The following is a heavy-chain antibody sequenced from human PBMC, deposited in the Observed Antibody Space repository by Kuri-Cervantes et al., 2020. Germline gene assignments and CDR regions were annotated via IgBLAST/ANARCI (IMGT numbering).Heavy chain of an antibody. J-gene: IGHJ4*02. D-gene: IGHD2/OR15-2a*01. V-gene: IGHV3-30*03. CDR3: ARDPDAYTTHFPPEY. CDR1: GFTFSSYW. Sequence: GESLKISCAASGFTFSSYWMSWVRQAPGKGLEWVAVISYDGSNKYYVDSVKGRFTISRDDSKNTLYLQMNSLRAEDTAVYYCARDPDAYTTHFPPEYWGQGTLVTVSS. CDR2: ISYDGSNK.